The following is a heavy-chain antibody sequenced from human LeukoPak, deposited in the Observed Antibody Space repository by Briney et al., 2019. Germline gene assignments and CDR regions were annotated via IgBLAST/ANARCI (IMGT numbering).Heavy chain of an antibody. CDR2: ISYDGSNK. Sequence: GGSLRLSCAASGFTFSSYGMHWVRQAPGKGLEWVAVISYDGSNKYYADSVKGRFTISRDNSKNTLYLQLNSLRAEDTATYYCAKRLASTTNWYYFDFWGQGTLVTVSS. J-gene: IGHJ4*02. V-gene: IGHV3-30*18. CDR3: AKRLASTTNWYYFDF. D-gene: IGHD3-3*02. CDR1: GFTFSSYG.